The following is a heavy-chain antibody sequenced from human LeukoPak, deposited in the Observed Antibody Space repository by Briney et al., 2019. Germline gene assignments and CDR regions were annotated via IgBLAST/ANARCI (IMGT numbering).Heavy chain of an antibody. CDR2: IHASGSS. CDR1: GVSITSYH. J-gene: IGHJ4*02. V-gene: IGHV4-4*07. CDR3: ARDGLYSYGYSYFDY. D-gene: IGHD5-18*01. Sequence: SETLSLTCTVSGVSITSYHWSWIRQPAERELEWIGRIHASGSSNYNPSLKSRVTMSVDTSKNQFSLKLTSVTAADTAVYYCARDGLYSYGYSYFDYWGQGTLVTVSS.